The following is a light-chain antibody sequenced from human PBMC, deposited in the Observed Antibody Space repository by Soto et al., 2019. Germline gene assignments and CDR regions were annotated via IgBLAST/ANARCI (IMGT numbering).Light chain of an antibody. CDR1: QGISSY. CDR3: QQLNSYQA. Sequence: IQLTQSPSSLSASVGDRVTITCRASQGISSYLAWYQQKPGKAPKLLIYAASTLQSGVPSRFSGSGSGPDFTLTISSLQPEDFATYYCQQLNSYQAFGQGTKVEIK. V-gene: IGKV1-9*01. CDR2: AAS. J-gene: IGKJ1*01.